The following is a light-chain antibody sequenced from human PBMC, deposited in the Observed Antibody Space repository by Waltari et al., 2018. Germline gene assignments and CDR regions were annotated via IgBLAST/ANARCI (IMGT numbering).Light chain of an antibody. V-gene: IGKV3-20*01. J-gene: IGKJ2*01. CDR1: QSISSNY. Sequence: EIVLTQSPGTLSLSPGERATLSCRASQSISSNYLSWYQHKPGQAPRLLSYGASRRATGIPDRFSGSGSGTDFTLTISRLEPEDFAVYFCQQYGGSPPMYTFGQGTKLEIK. CDR3: QQYGGSPPMYT. CDR2: GAS.